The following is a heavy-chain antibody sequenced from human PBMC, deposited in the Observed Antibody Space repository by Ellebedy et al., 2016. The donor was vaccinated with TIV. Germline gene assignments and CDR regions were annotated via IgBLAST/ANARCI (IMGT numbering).Heavy chain of an antibody. Sequence: LRLXCAISGDSVSSNTATWNWIRQSPSRGLEWLGRTYYRSKWYSDYAPSVKSRITVNADTSMSQVSLHLNSVSPEDTAVYYCARSAYYMEWLDPWGQGTLVTVSS. D-gene: IGHD2/OR15-2a*01. J-gene: IGHJ5*02. CDR3: ARSAYYMEWLDP. CDR1: GDSVSSNTAT. CDR2: TYYRSKWYS. V-gene: IGHV6-1*01.